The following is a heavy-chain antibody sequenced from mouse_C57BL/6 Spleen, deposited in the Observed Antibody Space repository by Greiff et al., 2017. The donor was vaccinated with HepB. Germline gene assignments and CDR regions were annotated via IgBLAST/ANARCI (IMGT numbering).Heavy chain of an antibody. J-gene: IGHJ3*01. D-gene: IGHD1-1*01. CDR2: IYPGDGDT. Sequence: VQLQQSGAELVKPGASVKISCKASGYAFSSYWMNWVKQRPGKGLEWIGQIYPGDGDTNYNGKFKGKATLTADKSSSTAYMQLSSLTAEDSAVYFCARKDGSSYTGFAYWGQGTLVTVSA. V-gene: IGHV1-80*01. CDR3: ARKDGSSYTGFAY. CDR1: GYAFSSYW.